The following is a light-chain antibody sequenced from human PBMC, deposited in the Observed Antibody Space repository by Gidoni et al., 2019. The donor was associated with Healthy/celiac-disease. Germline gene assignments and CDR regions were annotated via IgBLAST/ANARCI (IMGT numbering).Light chain of an antibody. CDR3: NSRDSSGNHVV. CDR2: GKN. V-gene: IGLV3-19*01. CDR1: SLRSYY. Sequence: SSELPQDPAVSVALGQTVRITCQGDSLRSYYASWYQQKPGQAPVLVIYGKNNRPSGIPDRFAGSSSGNTASLTITGAQAEDETDYYCNSRDSSGNHVVLGGGTKLTVL. J-gene: IGLJ2*01.